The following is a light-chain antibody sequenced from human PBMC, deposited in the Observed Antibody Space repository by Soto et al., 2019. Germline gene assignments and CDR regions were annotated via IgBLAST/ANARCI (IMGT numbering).Light chain of an antibody. CDR1: HDVTNY. CDR2: DAS. J-gene: IGKJ1*01. Sequence: DIQMTQSPSSLSASVGDRVTITCQASHDVTNYLNWYQQKPGKAPKFLIYDASTLESGVPSRFSGSGFGTEFSLTISSLQPDDFGSYYCQHMRTFGQGTKVDI. V-gene: IGKV1-33*01. CDR3: QHMRT.